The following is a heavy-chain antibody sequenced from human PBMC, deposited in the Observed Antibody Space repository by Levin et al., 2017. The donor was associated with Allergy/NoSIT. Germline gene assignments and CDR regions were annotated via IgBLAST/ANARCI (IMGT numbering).Heavy chain of an antibody. CDR1: GFSVTYSY. V-gene: IGHV3-66*01. CDR2: IYSGDTT. J-gene: IGHJ4*02. D-gene: IGHD5-24*01. CDR3: VRDAGCDTGYTHFDL. Sequence: GESLKISCAVSGFSVTYSYMAWVRQAPGKGLEWVSLIYSGDTTYYADSVKGRFTISRDTSTNMVYLQMRGLRTEDTALYYCVRDAGCDTGYTHFDLWGQGTLVTVSS.